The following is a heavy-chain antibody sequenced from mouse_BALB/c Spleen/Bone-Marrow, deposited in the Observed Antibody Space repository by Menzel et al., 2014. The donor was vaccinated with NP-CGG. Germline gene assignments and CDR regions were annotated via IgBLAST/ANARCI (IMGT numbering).Heavy chain of an antibody. D-gene: IGHD6-1*01. CDR1: GYSITSGYS. V-gene: IGHV3-1*02. CDR3: ATHTTFVADGCFDV. CDR2: IHYSGSS. J-gene: IGHJ1*01. Sequence: EVMLVESGPDLVKPSQSLSLTCTVTGYSITSGYSWHWIRQFPGNKLEWMGYIHYSGSSNYNPSLKSRISITRDTSKNQFLLQLNSVAAEDTAPSYCATHTTFVADGCFDVWRAGTTVPAYS.